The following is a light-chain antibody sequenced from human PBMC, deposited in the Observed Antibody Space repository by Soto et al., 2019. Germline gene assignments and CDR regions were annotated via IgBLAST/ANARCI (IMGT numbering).Light chain of an antibody. CDR3: KSYAGSKTYV. CDR1: KNDIGVYDF. V-gene: IGLV2-8*01. CDR2: EVV. J-gene: IGLJ1*01. Sequence: QSVLTQPPSASGSPGQSVTISCTGTKNDIGVYDFVSWYQHHPGKAPRLIIYEVVQRPSGVPDRFSGSKSGHTASLTVSGLQAADEADYFCKSYAGSKTYVFGSGTKLTVL.